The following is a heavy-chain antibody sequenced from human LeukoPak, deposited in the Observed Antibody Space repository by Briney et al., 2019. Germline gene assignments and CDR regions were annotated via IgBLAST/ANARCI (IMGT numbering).Heavy chain of an antibody. V-gene: IGHV4-34*01. J-gene: IGHJ5*02. CDR2: INHSGST. Sequence: PSETLSLTCAVYGGSFSGYYWSWICQPPGKGLEWIGEINHSGSTNYNPSLKSRVTISVDTSKNQFSLKLSSVTAADTAVYYCARGKLDIVVVVAATNNTNWFDPWGQGTLVTVSS. D-gene: IGHD2-15*01. CDR1: GGSFSGYY. CDR3: ARGKLDIVVVVAATNNTNWFDP.